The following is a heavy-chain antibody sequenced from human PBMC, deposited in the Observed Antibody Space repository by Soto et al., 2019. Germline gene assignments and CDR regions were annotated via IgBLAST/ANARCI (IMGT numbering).Heavy chain of an antibody. J-gene: IGHJ4*02. CDR2: IWYDGSNK. CDR1: GFSFSSNG. CDR3: ATPGINRGYYSPIDY. D-gene: IGHD3-3*01. V-gene: IGHV3-33*01. Sequence: GGSLRLSCAASGFSFSSNGMHWVRQAPGKGLEWVAVIWYDGSNKYYADSVKGRFTISRDNSENTLYLQMNSLRAEDTAVYYCATPGINRGYYSPIDYWGLGTLVTVSS.